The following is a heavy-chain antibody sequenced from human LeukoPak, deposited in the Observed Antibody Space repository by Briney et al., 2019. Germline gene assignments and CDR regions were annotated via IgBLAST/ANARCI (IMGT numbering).Heavy chain of an antibody. CDR2: ISPNSGGT. J-gene: IGHJ6*02. V-gene: IGHV1-2*06. Sequence: GASVKFFCKASGYTFFGHYMNWLRQAPGQWLELMGRISPNSGGTKYAQKFQGRVTMTRDTSINTAYMELSRLRSDDTAVYYCAREDSNPKYYYYYGMDVWGQGTTVTVSS. CDR3: AREDSNPKYYYYYGMDV. D-gene: IGHD4-11*01. CDR1: GYTFFGHY.